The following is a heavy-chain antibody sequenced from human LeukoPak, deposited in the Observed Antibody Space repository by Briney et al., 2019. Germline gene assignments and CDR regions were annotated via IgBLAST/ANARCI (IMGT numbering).Heavy chain of an antibody. CDR2: INPNSGGT. CDR1: GYTFTGYY. V-gene: IGHV1-2*02. Sequence: ASVKVSCKASGYTFTGYYMHWVRQAPGQGLEWMGWINPNSGGTNYAQKFQGRVTMTRDTSISTAYMELSRLRSDDTAVYYCARDSTSRGTVPNYWGQGTLVTVSS. CDR3: ARDSTSRGTVPNY. J-gene: IGHJ4*02. D-gene: IGHD2-2*01.